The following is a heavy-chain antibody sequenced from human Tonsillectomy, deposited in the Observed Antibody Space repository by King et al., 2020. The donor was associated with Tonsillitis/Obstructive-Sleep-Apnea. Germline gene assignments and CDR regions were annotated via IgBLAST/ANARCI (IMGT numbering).Heavy chain of an antibody. Sequence: VQLVESGGGLVKPGGSLRLSCAASGFTFSSYSMNWVRQAPGKGLEWVSSISSSSSYIYYAESLKGRFTISRDNAKNSLYLQMNSLRAEDTAVYYCARIEYSSSLDAFDIWGQGTMVTVSS. CDR3: ARIEYSSSLDAFDI. V-gene: IGHV3-21*01. CDR1: GFTFSSYS. J-gene: IGHJ3*02. CDR2: ISSSSSYI. D-gene: IGHD6-6*01.